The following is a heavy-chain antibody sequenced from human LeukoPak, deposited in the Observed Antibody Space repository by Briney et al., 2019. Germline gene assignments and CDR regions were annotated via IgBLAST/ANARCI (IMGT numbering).Heavy chain of an antibody. D-gene: IGHD2-2*01. CDR3: AGRDIVVVPAAIGFDP. Sequence: PSETLSLTCAVYGGSFSGYYWSWIRQPPGKGLEWIGEINHSGSTNYNPSLKSRVTISVDTSKNQFSLKLSSVTAADTAVYYCAGRDIVVVPAAIGFDPWGQGTLVTVSS. CDR2: INHSGST. V-gene: IGHV4-34*01. J-gene: IGHJ5*02. CDR1: GGSFSGYY.